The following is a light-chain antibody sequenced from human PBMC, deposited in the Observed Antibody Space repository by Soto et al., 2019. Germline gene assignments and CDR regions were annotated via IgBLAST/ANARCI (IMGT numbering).Light chain of an antibody. CDR2: GTS. Sequence: EMVLTQSPGTLSLSPGERATLSCRASQSVSSRSVAWFQQKPGRAPRLLIYGTSGRPTGVPDRFSGSGSGTDFTLTITRLEPEDSAVYYCQQHGTSPPDTFGQGTKVEIK. CDR1: QSVSSRS. J-gene: IGKJ2*01. V-gene: IGKV3-20*01. CDR3: QQHGTSPPDT.